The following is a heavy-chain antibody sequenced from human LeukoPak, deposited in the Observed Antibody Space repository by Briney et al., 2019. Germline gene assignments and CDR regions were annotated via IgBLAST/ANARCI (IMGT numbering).Heavy chain of an antibody. D-gene: IGHD6-19*01. V-gene: IGHV3-21*01. CDR1: GFTFSSYS. J-gene: IGHJ4*02. CDR3: ARKGAGTSASQFDY. Sequence: KPGGSLRLSCAASGFTFSSYSMNWVRQAPGKGLEWVSSISSSSSYIHYADAVKGRFTISRDNAKNSLYLQMNSLRAEDTAVYYCARKGAGTSASQFDYWGQGTLVTVSS. CDR2: ISSSSSYI.